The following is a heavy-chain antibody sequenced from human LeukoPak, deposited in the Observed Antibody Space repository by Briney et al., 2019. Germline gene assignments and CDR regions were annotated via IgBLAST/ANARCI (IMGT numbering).Heavy chain of an antibody. CDR2: INHSGST. V-gene: IGHV4-34*01. CDR3: ARELLSRLLRDDYYGMDV. CDR1: GGSFSGYY. Sequence: SETLSLTCAVYGGSFSGYYWSWIRQPPGKGLEWIGEINHSGSTNYNPSLKSRVTISVDTSKNQFSLKLSSVTAADTAVYYCARELLSRLLRDDYYGMDVWGQGTTVTVSS. J-gene: IGHJ6*02. D-gene: IGHD2-15*01.